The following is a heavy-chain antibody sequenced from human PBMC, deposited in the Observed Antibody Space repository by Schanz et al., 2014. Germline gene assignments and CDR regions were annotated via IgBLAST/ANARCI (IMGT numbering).Heavy chain of an antibody. V-gene: IGHV4-31*03. Sequence: QVQLQESGPGLVKPSQTLSLTCTVSGGSISSGGYYWNWIRQHPGKGLEWIGYIYDSGNTYYNPSLKSRVTMSIDTSENQFSLNLRSVTGADTAVYYCARLVGPSFYYGMDVWGQGTTXTVSS. CDR1: GGSISSGGYY. CDR3: ARLVGPSFYYGMDV. CDR2: IYDSGNT. D-gene: IGHD2-15*01. J-gene: IGHJ6*02.